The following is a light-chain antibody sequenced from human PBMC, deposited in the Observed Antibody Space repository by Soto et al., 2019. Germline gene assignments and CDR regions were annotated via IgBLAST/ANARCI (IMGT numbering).Light chain of an antibody. V-gene: IGKV3-15*01. CDR3: QQYYDYPPLI. CDR2: GAS. J-gene: IGKJ4*01. Sequence: EIVLTQSPATLSLSPGERATLSCRASRNINRKLAWYQQKPAQPPRILISGASTRATGITARFSGSGSGTEFTLTISSLQSEDFSVDYCQQYYDYPPLIFGGGTKVEIK. CDR1: RNINRK.